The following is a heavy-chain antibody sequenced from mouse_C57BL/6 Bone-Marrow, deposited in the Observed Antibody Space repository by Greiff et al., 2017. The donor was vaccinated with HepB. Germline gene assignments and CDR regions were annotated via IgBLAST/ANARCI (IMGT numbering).Heavy chain of an antibody. CDR1: GFTFSDYY. CDR3: ARDPSYGNYGRYFDV. V-gene: IGHV5-16*01. CDR2: INYDGSST. J-gene: IGHJ1*03. Sequence: EVMLVESEGGLVQPGSSMKLSCTASGFTFSDYYMAWVRQVPEKGLEWVANINYDGSSTYYLDSLKSRFIISRDNAKNILYLQMSSLKSEDTATYYCARDPSYGNYGRYFDVWGTGTTVTVSS. D-gene: IGHD2-1*01.